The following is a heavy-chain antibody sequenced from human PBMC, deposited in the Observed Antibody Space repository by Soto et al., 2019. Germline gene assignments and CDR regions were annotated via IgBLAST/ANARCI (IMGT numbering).Heavy chain of an antibody. CDR2: VSNDGSNK. CDR1: EFTFSSYA. V-gene: IGHV3-30*18. Sequence: QVQLVESGGGVVQPGESLRLSCAASEFTFSSYAMHWVRQAPGKGLEWVAVVSNDGSNKYYADSVKGRFTISRDNCKNTLNLQMNSLRAEDTAVYYCAKDQSTNSRSYHALDVWGQGTTVTVSS. D-gene: IGHD2-8*01. CDR3: AKDQSTNSRSYHALDV. J-gene: IGHJ6*02.